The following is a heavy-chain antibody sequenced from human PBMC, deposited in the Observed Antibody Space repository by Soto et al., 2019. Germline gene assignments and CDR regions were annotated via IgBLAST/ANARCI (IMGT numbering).Heavy chain of an antibody. D-gene: IGHD1-20*01. J-gene: IGHJ6*02. Sequence: GGSLRLSCAASGFTFSSYSMNWVRQAPGKGLEWVSSISSSSSYIYYADSVKGRFTISRDNAKNLLYLQMNSLRAEDTAVYYCARDVEDITDYYYYGMDVWGQGTTVTVSS. V-gene: IGHV3-21*01. CDR1: GFTFSSYS. CDR3: ARDVEDITDYYYYGMDV. CDR2: ISSSSSYI.